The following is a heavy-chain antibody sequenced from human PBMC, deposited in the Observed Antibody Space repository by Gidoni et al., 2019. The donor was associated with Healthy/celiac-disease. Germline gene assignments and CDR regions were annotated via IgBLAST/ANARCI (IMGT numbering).Heavy chain of an antibody. Sequence: QITLQESGPTLVKPTQTLTLICTFSRFSLSTSGVGVGCIRQPPGKALEWLALIYWDDDKRYSPSLKSRLTITKDTSKNQVVLTMTNMDPVDTATYYCALVSKVYDFWSQGTLVTVSS. CDR3: ALVSKVYDF. J-gene: IGHJ4*02. CDR1: RFSLSTSGVG. V-gene: IGHV2-5*02. CDR2: IYWDDDK. D-gene: IGHD3-3*01.